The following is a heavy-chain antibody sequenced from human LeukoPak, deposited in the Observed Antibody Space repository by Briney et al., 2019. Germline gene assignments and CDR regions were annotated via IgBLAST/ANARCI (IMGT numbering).Heavy chain of an antibody. CDR2: IRSKAYGGTT. CDR1: GLTFGDYG. D-gene: IGHD3-22*01. J-gene: IGHJ4*02. Sequence: GGSLRLSCTGSGLTFGDYGMSWFRQAPGKGLEWVGFIRSKAYGGTTEYAASVKGRFTISRDDSKSIAYLQMNSLKTEDTAVYYCTWTMIVGSLYFDYWGQGTLVTVSS. V-gene: IGHV3-49*03. CDR3: TWTMIVGSLYFDY.